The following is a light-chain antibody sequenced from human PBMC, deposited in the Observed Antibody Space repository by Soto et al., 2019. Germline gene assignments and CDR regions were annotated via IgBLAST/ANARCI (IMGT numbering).Light chain of an antibody. Sequence: EIVLTPSPATLSFSPGERATLSFRASQSVSSYLAWYQQKPGQAPRLLIYDASNRATGIPARFSGSGSGTDFTLTISSLEPEDFAVYYCQQRSNWAITFGQGTRLEIK. V-gene: IGKV3-11*01. J-gene: IGKJ5*01. CDR1: QSVSSY. CDR3: QQRSNWAIT. CDR2: DAS.